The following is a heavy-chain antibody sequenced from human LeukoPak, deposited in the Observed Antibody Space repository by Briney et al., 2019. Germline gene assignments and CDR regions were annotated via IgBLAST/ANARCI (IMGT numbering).Heavy chain of an antibody. CDR1: GFTFNSYP. CDR3: AKRPPGYPYYFDS. CDR2: ISGSDDST. J-gene: IGHJ4*02. D-gene: IGHD5-12*01. V-gene: IGHV3-23*01. Sequence: GGSLRLSCAGSGFTFNSYPMSWVRQAPGKGLEGVSAISGSDDSTYYADSVKGRFTISRDNSKNTLYLQMNSLRADDTAVYYCAKRPPGYPYYFDSWGQGTLVTVSS.